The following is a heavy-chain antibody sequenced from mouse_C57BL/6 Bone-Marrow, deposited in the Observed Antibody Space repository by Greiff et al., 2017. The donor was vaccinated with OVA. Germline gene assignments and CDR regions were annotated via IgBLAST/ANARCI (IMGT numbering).Heavy chain of an antibody. CDR2: IDPSDSET. CDR1: GYTFTSYW. CDR3: ARESNYYFDY. V-gene: IGHV1-52*01. J-gene: IGHJ2*01. Sequence: QVQLQQPGAELVRPGSSVKLSCKASGYTFTSYWMHWVKQRPTQGLEWIGNIDPSDSETHYNQKFKDKATLTVDKSSSTAYMQLSSLTSEDSAVYYCARESNYYFDYWGQGTTLTVSS. D-gene: IGHD2-5*01.